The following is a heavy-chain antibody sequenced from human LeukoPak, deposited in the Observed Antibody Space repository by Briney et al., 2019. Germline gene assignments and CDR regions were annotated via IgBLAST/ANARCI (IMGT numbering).Heavy chain of an antibody. CDR1: GFTVSDHA. J-gene: IGHJ6*03. CDR3: AKGGYCGGTNCYFYYMDV. Sequence: GRSLRLSCAASGFTVSDHAMTWVRQVPGKGLEWVSGISGRGGTTYSADYLKGRFTVSRDNSKNTLYLQMNDLRAEDTAEYFCAKGGYCGGTNCYFYYMDVWGKGTTVTVSS. CDR2: ISGRGGTT. V-gene: IGHV3-23*01. D-gene: IGHD2-2*01.